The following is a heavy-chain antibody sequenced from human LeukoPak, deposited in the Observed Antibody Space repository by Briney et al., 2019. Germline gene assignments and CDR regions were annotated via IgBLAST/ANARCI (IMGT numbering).Heavy chain of an antibody. J-gene: IGHJ4*02. CDR3: AREGNYNDNDY. Sequence: VSVQVSCKASGYTLTRYAMNCARQAPRQGFEWMGWINTNTENPTYAQGFTGRLVFSFDTPVSTAYLQISSLKAEDTAVYYCAREGNYNDNDYWGQGTLVTVSS. CDR2: INTNTENP. V-gene: IGHV7-4-1*02. CDR1: GYTLTRYA. D-gene: IGHD3-22*01.